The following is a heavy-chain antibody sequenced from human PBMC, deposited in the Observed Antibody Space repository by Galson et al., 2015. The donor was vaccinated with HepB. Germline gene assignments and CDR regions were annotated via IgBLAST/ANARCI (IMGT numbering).Heavy chain of an antibody. CDR1: GYTFTSYY. D-gene: IGHD6-19*01. V-gene: IGHV1-46*01. Sequence: QSGAEVKKPGESLKISCKGSGYTFTSYYMHWVRQAPGQGLEWMGIINPSGGSTSYAQKFQGRVTMTRDTSTSTVYMELSSLRSEDTAVYYCASEEQSRREVDYWGQGTLVTVSS. CDR3: ASEEQSRREVDY. CDR2: INPSGGST. J-gene: IGHJ4*02.